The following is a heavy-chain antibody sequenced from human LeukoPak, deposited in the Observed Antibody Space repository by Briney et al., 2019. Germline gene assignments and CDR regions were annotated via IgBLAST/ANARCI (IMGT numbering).Heavy chain of an antibody. V-gene: IGHV3-30*18. CDR3: AKGAGTYQYFYYYMDV. CDR2: ISYDGNKK. CDR1: GFIFSNYA. J-gene: IGHJ6*03. D-gene: IGHD1-26*01. Sequence: GRSLRLSCAVFGFIFSNYAMHWVRQAPGKGLEWLAVISYDGNKKYYAASMKCRLTISRDNSKSTMYLQINSLRGEDTAVYYCAKGAGTYQYFYYYMDVWGKGTTVTVS.